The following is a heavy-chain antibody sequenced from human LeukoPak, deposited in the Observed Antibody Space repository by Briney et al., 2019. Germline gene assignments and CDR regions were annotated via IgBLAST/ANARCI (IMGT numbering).Heavy chain of an antibody. CDR1: GFTFSSYS. Sequence: GGSLTLSCAASGFTFSSYSMNWVRQAPGKGLEWVAVISYDGSNKYYADSVKGRFTISRDNSKNTLYLQMNSLRAEDTAVYYCAKRDGSYVSTGLFDYWGQGTLVTVSS. V-gene: IGHV3-30*18. D-gene: IGHD1-26*01. J-gene: IGHJ4*02. CDR3: AKRDGSYVSTGLFDY. CDR2: ISYDGSNK.